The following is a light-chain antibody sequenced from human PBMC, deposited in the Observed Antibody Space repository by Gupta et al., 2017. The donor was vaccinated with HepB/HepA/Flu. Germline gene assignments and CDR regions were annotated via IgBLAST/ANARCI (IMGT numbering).Light chain of an antibody. CDR2: QDS. CDR1: KLGDKY. Sequence: YALTQPPSVCVSTGKAASITCSGDKLGDKYACWYQQKPGQSPVLVIYQDSKRPSGLPERFSGSNSGNTSTLTISETQAMDEAYYYCQAWDSSTAVFGGGTKLTVL. V-gene: IGLV3-1*01. CDR3: QAWDSSTAV. J-gene: IGLJ2*01.